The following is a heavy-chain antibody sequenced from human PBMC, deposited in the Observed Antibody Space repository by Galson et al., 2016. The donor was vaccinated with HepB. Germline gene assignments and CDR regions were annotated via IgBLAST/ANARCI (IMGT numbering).Heavy chain of an antibody. CDR1: GFTFGYYT. Sequence: SLRLSCAGAGFTFGYYTMNWVRQAPGKGLEWVGRIKRKTDGETSDYGAPVKGRFSISRDDLKNTAYLQMNNLKIEDTAMYYCTTDSYLGWGQGALVTVSS. V-gene: IGHV3-15*01. CDR3: TTDSYLG. J-gene: IGHJ1*01. D-gene: IGHD3-16*01. CDR2: IKRKTDGETS.